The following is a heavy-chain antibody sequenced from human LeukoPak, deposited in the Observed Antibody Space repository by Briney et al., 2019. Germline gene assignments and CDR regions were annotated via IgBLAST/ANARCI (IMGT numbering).Heavy chain of an antibody. CDR1: GFTFSRYG. V-gene: IGHV3-33*01. D-gene: IGHD2-2*02. J-gene: IGHJ4*02. CDR2: IWYDGSQK. CDR3: AREDSAAIIDY. Sequence: PGGSLRLSCSASGFTFSRYGMHWVRQAPGKGLEWVAVIWYDGSQKYYADSVKGRFTISRDNSKNTLYLQVNSLRAEDTAVYYCAREDSAAIIDYWGQGTLATVSS.